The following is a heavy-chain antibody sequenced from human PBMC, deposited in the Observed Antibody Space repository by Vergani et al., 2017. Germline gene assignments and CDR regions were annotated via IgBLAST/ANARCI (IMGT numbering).Heavy chain of an antibody. V-gene: IGHV4-59*01. Sequence: QVQLQESGPGLVKPSETLSLTCTVSGGSISSYYWSWIRQPPGKGLEWIGYIYYSGSTNYNPSLKSRVTISVDTSKNQFSLKLGSVTAADTAVYYCAKDRGSGSYYNADYWGQGTLVTVSS. CDR1: GGSISSYY. D-gene: IGHD3-10*01. J-gene: IGHJ4*02. CDR3: AKDRGSGSYYNADY. CDR2: IYYSGST.